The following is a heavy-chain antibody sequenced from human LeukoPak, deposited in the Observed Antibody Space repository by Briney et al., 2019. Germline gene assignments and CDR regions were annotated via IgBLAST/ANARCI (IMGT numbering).Heavy chain of an antibody. CDR2: IYWDDDK. CDR1: GFSLSSSGVG. J-gene: IGHJ4*02. V-gene: IGHV2-5*02. Sequence: ESGPTLVNPTQTLTLTCTFSGFSLSSSGVGVGWIRRPPGKAPEWLSLIYWDDDKRYRTALQSRLTITKDTSKNQVLLTMTNIDPVETGTYYCANRGRESSGYYYSGYWGQGTLVTVSS. D-gene: IGHD3-22*01. CDR3: ANRGRESSGYYYSGY.